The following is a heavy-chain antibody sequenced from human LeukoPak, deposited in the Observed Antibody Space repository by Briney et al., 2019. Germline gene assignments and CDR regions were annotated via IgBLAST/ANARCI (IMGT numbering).Heavy chain of an antibody. D-gene: IGHD3-3*01. CDR1: GFTFSIYA. Sequence: GGSLRLSCAASGFTFSIYAMSWVRQAPGKGLEWVSAISGSGGSTYYADSVKGRFTISRDNSKNTLYLQMNSLRAEDTAVYYCAKDAASITIFGVGNFDYWGQGTLVTVSS. CDR2: ISGSGGST. J-gene: IGHJ4*02. V-gene: IGHV3-23*01. CDR3: AKDAASITIFGVGNFDY.